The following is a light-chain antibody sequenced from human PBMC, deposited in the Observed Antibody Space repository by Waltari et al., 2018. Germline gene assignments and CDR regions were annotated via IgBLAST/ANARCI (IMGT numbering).Light chain of an antibody. CDR1: TGPVTRSRY. CDR2: DAI. Sequence: QAVVTQEPSLTVSPGGTGPLTCCSRTGPVTRSRYPPWLQQKPGQAPRSLVYDAIYRRSWTPARFSGSLLGDKAALTLSGAQPEDEADYYCMLSYAGAVVFGGGTKLTVL. V-gene: IGLV7-46*01. CDR3: MLSYAGAVV. J-gene: IGLJ2*01.